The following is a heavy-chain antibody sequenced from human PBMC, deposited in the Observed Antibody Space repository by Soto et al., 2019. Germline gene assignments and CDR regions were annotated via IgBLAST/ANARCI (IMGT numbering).Heavy chain of an antibody. J-gene: IGHJ3*02. V-gene: IGHV4-34*01. CDR1: GGSFSGYY. Sequence: PSETLSLTCAVYGGSFSGYYWSWIRQPPGKGLEWIGEINHSGSTNYNPSLKSRVTISVDTSKNQFSLKLSSVTAADTAVYYCAREAYGYCSSTSCMDAFDIWGQGTMVTVSS. CDR3: AREAYGYCSSTSCMDAFDI. D-gene: IGHD2-2*01. CDR2: INHSGST.